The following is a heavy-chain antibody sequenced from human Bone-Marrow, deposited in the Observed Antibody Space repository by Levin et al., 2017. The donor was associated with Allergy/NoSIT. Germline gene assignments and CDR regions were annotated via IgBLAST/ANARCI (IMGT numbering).Heavy chain of an antibody. Sequence: SETLSLTCTVSGGSISSGDYYWSWIRQPPGKGLEWIGYIYYSGSTYYNPSLKSRVTISVDTSKNQFSLKLSSVTAADTAVYYCARRITMVRGVSHEGWNWFDPWGQGTLVTVSS. D-gene: IGHD3-10*01. V-gene: IGHV4-30-4*01. CDR3: ARRITMVRGVSHEGWNWFDP. CDR2: IYYSGST. CDR1: GGSISSGDYY. J-gene: IGHJ5*02.